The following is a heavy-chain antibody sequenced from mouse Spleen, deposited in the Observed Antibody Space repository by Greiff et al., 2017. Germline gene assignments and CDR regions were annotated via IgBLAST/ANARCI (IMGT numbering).Heavy chain of an antibody. CDR3: ATSVYYDYDDAMDY. J-gene: IGHJ4*01. Sequence: EVKLVESGPGLVKPSQSLSLTCTVTGYSITSDYAWNWIRQFPGNKLEWMGYISYSGSTSYNPSLKSRISITRDTSKNQFFLQLNSVTTEDTATYYCATSVYYDYDDAMDYWGQGTSVTVSS. CDR2: ISYSGST. D-gene: IGHD2-4*01. V-gene: IGHV3-2*02. CDR1: GYSITSDYA.